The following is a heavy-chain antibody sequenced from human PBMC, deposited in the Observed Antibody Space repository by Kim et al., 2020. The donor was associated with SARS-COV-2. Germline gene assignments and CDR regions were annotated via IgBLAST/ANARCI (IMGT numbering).Heavy chain of an antibody. J-gene: IGHJ1*01. Sequence: SVKVSCKASGGTFSSYAISWVRQAPGQGLEWMGRIIPILGIADYAQKFQGRVTITADKSTSTAYMELSSLRSEDTAVYYCARDHDYGANFQHWGQGTLVTVSS. CDR3: ARDHDYGANFQH. CDR2: IIPILGIA. D-gene: IGHD4-17*01. CDR1: GGTFSSYA. V-gene: IGHV1-69*04.